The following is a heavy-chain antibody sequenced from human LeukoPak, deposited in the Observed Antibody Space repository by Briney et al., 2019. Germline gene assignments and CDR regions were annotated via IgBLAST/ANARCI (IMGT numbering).Heavy chain of an antibody. Sequence: HPGGSLRLSCAASGFTFSSYGMHWVRQAPGKGLEWVAVIWYDGSNKYYADSVKGRFTISRDNSKNTLYLQMNSLRAEDTAVYYCARDPSGYEINYYYYYGMDVWGQGTTVTVSS. CDR1: GFTFSSYG. CDR3: ARDPSGYEINYYYYYGMDV. D-gene: IGHD5-12*01. J-gene: IGHJ6*01. CDR2: IWYDGSNK. V-gene: IGHV3-33*01.